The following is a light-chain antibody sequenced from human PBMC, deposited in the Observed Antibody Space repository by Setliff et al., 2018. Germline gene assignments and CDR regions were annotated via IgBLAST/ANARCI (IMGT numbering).Light chain of an antibody. CDR2: DVT. CDR3: SSYAGSRTYVI. V-gene: IGLV2-8*01. Sequence: QSALAQPPSASGSPGQSVTISCAGTSIDVSGYNYVSWYQQHPGKAPQLIIYDVTKRPSGVPDRFSGSKSGNTASLTVSGLQAEDEADYYCSSYAGSRTYVIFGGGTKVTVL. J-gene: IGLJ2*01. CDR1: SIDVSGYNY.